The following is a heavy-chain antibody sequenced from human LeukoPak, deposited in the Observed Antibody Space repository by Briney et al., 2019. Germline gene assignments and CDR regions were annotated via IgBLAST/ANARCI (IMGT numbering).Heavy chain of an antibody. CDR2: TYYRSKWYN. V-gene: IGHV6-1*01. CDR1: GDSVSSNSGA. Sequence: SQTLSLTCAISGDSVSSNSGAWNWIRHSPSRGLEWLGRTYYRSKWYNDDAVSVKSRITINPDTSKNQFSLQLNFVTPEDTAVYYCARVGDYGGNSGYFDYWGQGTLVTVSS. CDR3: ARVGDYGGNSGYFDY. D-gene: IGHD4-23*01. J-gene: IGHJ4*02.